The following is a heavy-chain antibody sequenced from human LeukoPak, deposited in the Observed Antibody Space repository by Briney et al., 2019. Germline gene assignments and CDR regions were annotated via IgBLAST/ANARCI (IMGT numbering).Heavy chain of an antibody. CDR2: IYYSGST. J-gene: IGHJ6*02. D-gene: IGHD3-9*01. CDR1: GGSISSSSYY. Sequence: SETLSLTCTVSGGSISSSSYYWGWTRHPPGKGLEWIGSIYYSGSTYYNPSLKSRVTISVGTSKKQFSLKLSSVTAADTAVYYCAREAGGYFDWYRYPPYGMDVWGQGTTVTVSS. V-gene: IGHV4-39*07. CDR3: AREAGGYFDWYRYPPYGMDV.